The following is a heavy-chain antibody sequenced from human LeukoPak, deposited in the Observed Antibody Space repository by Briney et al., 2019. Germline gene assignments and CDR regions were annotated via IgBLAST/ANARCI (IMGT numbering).Heavy chain of an antibody. J-gene: IGHJ5*02. Sequence: SVKVSCKASGGTFSSYAISWVRQAPGQGLEWMGRIVPIFGIANYAQKFQGRVTITADKSTSTAYMELSSLRSEDTAVYYCARGGVATIEDYGDYETVSSFDPWGQGTLVTVSS. CDR2: IVPIFGIA. CDR1: GGTFSSYA. D-gene: IGHD4-17*01. V-gene: IGHV1-69*04. CDR3: ARGGVATIEDYGDYETVSSFDP.